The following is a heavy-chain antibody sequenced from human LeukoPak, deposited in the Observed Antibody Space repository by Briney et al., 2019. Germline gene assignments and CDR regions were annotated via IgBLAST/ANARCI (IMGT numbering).Heavy chain of an antibody. CDR2: ISSSSSYI. D-gene: IGHD6-13*01. CDR1: GFTFSSYS. V-gene: IGHV3-21*01. J-gene: IGHJ5*02. CDR3: AREQQLFRKPYNWFDP. Sequence: PGGSLRLSCAASGFTFSSYSMSWVRQAPGKGLEWVSSISSSSSYIYYADSVKGRFTISRGNAKNSLYLQMNSLRAEDTAVYYCAREQQLFRKPYNWFDPWGQGTLVTVSS.